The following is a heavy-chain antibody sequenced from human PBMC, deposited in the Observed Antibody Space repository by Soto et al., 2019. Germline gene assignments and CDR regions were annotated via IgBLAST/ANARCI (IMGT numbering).Heavy chain of an antibody. V-gene: IGHV3-23*01. CDR1: GFTFSSYA. D-gene: IGHD1-26*01. Sequence: EVLLLEPGGGLVQPGGSLRLSCAASGFTFSSYAMRWVRQAPVKGLEWVSAISGSGGRTYYADSVKGRFTISRDNSKTTLYLQMNSLRAEDKAVYYCARRGSGSYYDYWGQGTLVTVSS. CDR2: ISGSGGRT. CDR3: ARRGSGSYYDY. J-gene: IGHJ4*02.